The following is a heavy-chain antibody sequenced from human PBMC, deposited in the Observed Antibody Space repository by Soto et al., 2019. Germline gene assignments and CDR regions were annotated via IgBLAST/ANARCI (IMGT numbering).Heavy chain of an antibody. V-gene: IGHV4-31*02. D-gene: IGHD3-3*01. CDR1: GGSISSGGYC. Sequence: SETLSLTXTVSGGSISSGGYCWSWIRQHPGKGLEWIGYIYYSGSTYYNPSLKSRVTISVDTSKNQFSLKLSSVTAADTAVYYCARSYYDFWSDLSWPYYFDYWGQGTLVTVSS. CDR3: ARSYYDFWSDLSWPYYFDY. CDR2: IYYSGST. J-gene: IGHJ4*02.